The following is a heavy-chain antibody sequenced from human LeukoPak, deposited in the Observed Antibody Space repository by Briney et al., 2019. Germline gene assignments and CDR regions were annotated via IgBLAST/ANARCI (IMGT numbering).Heavy chain of an antibody. CDR2: IYYSGST. CDR1: GGSISSSSYY. Sequence: SETLSLTCTVSGGSISSSSYYWGWIRQPPGKGLEWIGSIYYSGSTYYNPSLKSRVTISVDTSKNQFSLKLSSVTAADTAVYYCARDNRPGGAPFDIWGQGTMVTVSS. V-gene: IGHV4-39*07. CDR3: ARDNRPGGAPFDI. D-gene: IGHD2-8*02. J-gene: IGHJ3*02.